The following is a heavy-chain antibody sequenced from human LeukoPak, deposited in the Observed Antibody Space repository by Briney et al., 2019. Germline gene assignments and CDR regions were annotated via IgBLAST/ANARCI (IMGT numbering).Heavy chain of an antibody. CDR3: ARDGDPHYDILTGYWGG. J-gene: IGHJ4*02. V-gene: IGHV3-33*08. D-gene: IGHD3-9*01. Sequence: PGGSLRLSCAASGFTFSSYTMNWVRQAPGKGLEWVAVIWYDGSNKYYADSVKGRFTISRDNSKNTLYLQMNSLRAEDTAVYYCARDGDPHYDILTGYWGGWGQGTLVTVSS. CDR1: GFTFSSYT. CDR2: IWYDGSNK.